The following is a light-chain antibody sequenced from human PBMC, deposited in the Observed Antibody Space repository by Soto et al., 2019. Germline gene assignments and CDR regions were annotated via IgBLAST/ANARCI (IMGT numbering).Light chain of an antibody. V-gene: IGLV2-8*01. J-gene: IGLJ2*01. CDR1: SSDVGGHNH. CDR3: SSYAGSMNLI. Sequence: QSALTQPPSASGSPGQSVTISCTGSSSDVGGHNHVYWYQQHPGKAPKLMIYEVSKRPSGVPDRFSGSKSVNTASLTVSGLQAEDEADYYCSSYAGSMNLIFGGGTQLTVL. CDR2: EVS.